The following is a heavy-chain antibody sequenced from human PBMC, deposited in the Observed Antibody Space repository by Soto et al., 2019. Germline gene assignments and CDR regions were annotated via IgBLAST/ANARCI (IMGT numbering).Heavy chain of an antibody. Sequence: VGSLRLSCAGSGLTLNDYTMSWVRQAPGKGLEWVSSIRGGEQTTFYADSVRGRFTISRDDSKNTLSLQMSSLRAEDTALYYCAKPPVWKSEHLSFWGQGTLVTVSS. CDR1: GLTLNDYT. CDR3: AKPPVWKSEHLSF. J-gene: IGHJ4*02. D-gene: IGHD3-16*01. CDR2: IRGGEQTT. V-gene: IGHV3-23*01.